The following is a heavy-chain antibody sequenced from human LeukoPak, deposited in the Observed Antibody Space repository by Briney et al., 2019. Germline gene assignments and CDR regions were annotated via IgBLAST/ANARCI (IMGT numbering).Heavy chain of an antibody. CDR1: GFTFSSYA. Sequence: GGSLRLSCAASGFTFSSYAMSWVRQPPGKGLEWVSSIFPSGGEIHYADSVRGRFTISRDNSKSTLSLQMNTLRAEDTTVYYCAKDGLRDGLYFDYWGQGILVTVSS. D-gene: IGHD5-24*01. V-gene: IGHV3-23*01. CDR3: AKDGLRDGLYFDY. J-gene: IGHJ4*02. CDR2: IFPSGGEI.